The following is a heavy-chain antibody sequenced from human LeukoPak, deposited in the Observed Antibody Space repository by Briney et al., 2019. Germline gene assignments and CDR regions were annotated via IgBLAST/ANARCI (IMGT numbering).Heavy chain of an antibody. CDR2: IYYSGST. CDR1: GGSISSYY. Sequence: SETLSLTCTVSGGSISSYYWSWLRQPPGKGLEWIEYIYYSGSTNYNPSLKSRVTISVDTSKNQFSLKLSSVTAADTAVYYCARVGDRSTFGESPFDIWGQGTMVTVSS. D-gene: IGHD3-10*01. CDR3: ARVGDRSTFGESPFDI. V-gene: IGHV4-59*01. J-gene: IGHJ3*02.